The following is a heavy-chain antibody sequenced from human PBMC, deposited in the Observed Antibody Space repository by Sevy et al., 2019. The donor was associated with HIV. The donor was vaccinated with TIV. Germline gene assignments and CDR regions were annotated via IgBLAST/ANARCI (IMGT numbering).Heavy chain of an antibody. V-gene: IGHV3-23*01. CDR3: AKDPVIRGYSSGLPIDY. D-gene: IGHD6-19*01. J-gene: IGHJ4*02. CDR2: ISGSGGST. CDR1: GFTFSSYA. Sequence: GGSLRLSCAASGFTFSSYAMSWVRQAPGKGLEWDSAISGSGGSTYYADSVKGRFTISRDNSKNTLYLQMNSLRAEDTAVYYCAKDPVIRGYSSGLPIDYWGQGTLVTVSS.